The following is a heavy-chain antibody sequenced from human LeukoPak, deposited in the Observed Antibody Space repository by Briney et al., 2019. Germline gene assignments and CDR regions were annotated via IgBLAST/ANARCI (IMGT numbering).Heavy chain of an antibody. V-gene: IGHV4-61*02. CDR1: GGSISSGSYY. D-gene: IGHD1-1*01. J-gene: IGHJ4*02. Sequence: PSLTLSLTCTVSGGSISSGSYYWSWIRQPAGKGLEWIGRIYTSGSTNYNPSLKSRVTISVDTSKNQFSLKLSSVTAADTAVYYCARDGIYGDYVSYWGQGTLVTASS. CDR2: IYTSGST. CDR3: ARDGIYGDYVSY.